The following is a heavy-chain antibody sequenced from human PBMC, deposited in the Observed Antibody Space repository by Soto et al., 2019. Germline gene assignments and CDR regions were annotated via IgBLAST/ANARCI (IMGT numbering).Heavy chain of an antibody. V-gene: IGHV3-53*04. CDR2: VYSGGAT. CDR3: ARGRYGWGTH. D-gene: IGHD3-10*01. Sequence: EVRLVESGGGLVQPGGSLRLSCAAFGFTVSSNYMTWVRLAPGKGLEWVSLVYSGGATHYAASVKGRFTISTHSSQNTLFLQMNSLRTEDTATYDCARGRYGWGTHWGEGTKVTVSS. J-gene: IGHJ4*02. CDR1: GFTVSSNY.